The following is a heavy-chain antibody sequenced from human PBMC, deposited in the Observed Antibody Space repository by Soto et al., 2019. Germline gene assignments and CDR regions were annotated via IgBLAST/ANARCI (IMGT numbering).Heavy chain of an antibody. J-gene: IGHJ6*02. V-gene: IGHV6-1*01. CDR1: GDSVSSNSAA. D-gene: IGHD2-2*02. CDR3: ALQNCSTPSCYTACYGMVV. Sequence: SETLSLTCAISGDSVSSNSAAWNWIRQSPSRGLEWLGRTYYRSKWYNDYAVSVKSRITINPDTSKNQFSLQLNSVTPEDTAVYYCALQNCSTPSCYTACYGMVVCGPVTTLAVYS. CDR2: TYYRSKWYN.